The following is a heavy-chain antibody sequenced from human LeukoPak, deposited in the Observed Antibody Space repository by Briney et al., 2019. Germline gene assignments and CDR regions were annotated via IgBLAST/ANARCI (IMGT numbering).Heavy chain of an antibody. CDR2: INPNSGGT. J-gene: IGHJ6*04. D-gene: IGHD1-1*01. CDR3: ARDWGWNDGIDV. Sequence: ASVKVSCKASGYTFTGYYMHWVRQAPGQGLEWMGWINPNSGGTNYAQKFQGRVTMTTDTSTSTAYMELRSLRSDDTAVYYCARDWGWNDGIDVWGKGTTVTVSS. CDR1: GYTFTGYY. V-gene: IGHV1-2*02.